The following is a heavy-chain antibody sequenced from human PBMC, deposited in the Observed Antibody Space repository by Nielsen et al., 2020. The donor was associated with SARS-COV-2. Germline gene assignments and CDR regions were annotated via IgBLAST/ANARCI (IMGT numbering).Heavy chain of an antibody. CDR3: AKDLNLRYFDWLGAFDI. Sequence: LSLTCAASGFTFDDYAMHWVRQAPGKGLEWVSGISWNSGSIGYADSVKGRFTISRDNAKNSLYLQMNSLRAEDTALYYCAKDLNLRYFDWLGAFDIWSQGTMVTVSS. CDR2: ISWNSGSI. D-gene: IGHD3-9*01. V-gene: IGHV3-9*01. J-gene: IGHJ3*02. CDR1: GFTFDDYA.